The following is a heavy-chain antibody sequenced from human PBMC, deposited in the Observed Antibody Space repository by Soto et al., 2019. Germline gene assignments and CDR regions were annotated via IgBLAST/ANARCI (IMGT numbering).Heavy chain of an antibody. V-gene: IGHV1-3*01. Sequence: ASVKVSCKASGYTFTSYAMHWVRQAPGQRLEWMGWINAGNGNTKYSQKFQGRVTITRDTSASTAYMELSSLRSEETAVYYCARDQRYCSSTSCPNYYYYGMDVWGQGTTVTVSS. CDR1: GYTFTSYA. CDR2: INAGNGNT. CDR3: ARDQRYCSSTSCPNYYYYGMDV. D-gene: IGHD2-2*01. J-gene: IGHJ6*02.